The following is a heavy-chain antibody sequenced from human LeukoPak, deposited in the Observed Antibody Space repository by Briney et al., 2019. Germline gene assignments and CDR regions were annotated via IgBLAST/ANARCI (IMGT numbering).Heavy chain of an antibody. CDR3: VTDTNRVSGY. CDR2: INQDGREK. V-gene: IGHV3-7*01. Sequence: PGGSLTLSCAVYGYTFSSYWISWVRQAPGNGLEWVAKINQDGREKYYVDFMKGRFTTSRDNAKNSLYLQMASLTAEDTAVYYCVTDTNRVSGYCVQGTLVTVSS. J-gene: IGHJ4*02. D-gene: IGHD1-14*01. CDR1: GYTFSSYW.